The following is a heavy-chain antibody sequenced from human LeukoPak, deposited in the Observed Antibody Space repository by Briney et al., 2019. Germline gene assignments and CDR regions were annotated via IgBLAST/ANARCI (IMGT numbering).Heavy chain of an antibody. V-gene: IGHV3-30*04. Sequence: GGSLRLSCAASGFTFSNYAMQWVRQAPGKGLEWVAIISYDGTKQFYADSVKGRFTISRDHSRITLYLQINSLRPEDTAVYYCTIDANYFSPLYYFDYWGQGTLVTVSS. CDR3: TIDANYFSPLYYFDY. D-gene: IGHD4/OR15-4a*01. CDR1: GFTFSNYA. J-gene: IGHJ4*02. CDR2: ISYDGTKQ.